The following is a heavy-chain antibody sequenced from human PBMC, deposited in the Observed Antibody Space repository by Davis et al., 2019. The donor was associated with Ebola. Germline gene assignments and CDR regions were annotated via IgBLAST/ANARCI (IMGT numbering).Heavy chain of an antibody. Sequence: ASVKVSCKASGYTFTGYYMHWVRQAPGQGLEWMGWINPNSGNTNYAQKLQGRVTMTTDTSTSTAYMELRSLRSDDTAVYYCARAHWGSGSYGYYYYYYYMDVWGKGTTVTVSS. V-gene: IGHV1-18*04. CDR1: GYTFTGYY. D-gene: IGHD3-10*01. CDR2: INPNSGNT. J-gene: IGHJ6*03. CDR3: ARAHWGSGSYGYYYYYYYMDV.